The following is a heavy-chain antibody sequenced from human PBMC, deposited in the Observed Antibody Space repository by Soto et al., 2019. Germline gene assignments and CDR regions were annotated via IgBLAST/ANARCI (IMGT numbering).Heavy chain of an antibody. CDR1: GFTFSSYA. J-gene: IGHJ5*02. CDR2: ISGSGGST. CDR3: AKHLAVAGTRWFDP. Sequence: EVQLLESGGGLVQPGGSLRLSCAASGFTFSSYAMSWVRQAPGKGLEWVSAISGSGGSTYYADSVKGRFTISRDNSKNTLYLQLKSLRAEDTAVYYCAKHLAVAGTRWFDPWGQGTLLTVSS. D-gene: IGHD6-19*01. V-gene: IGHV3-23*01.